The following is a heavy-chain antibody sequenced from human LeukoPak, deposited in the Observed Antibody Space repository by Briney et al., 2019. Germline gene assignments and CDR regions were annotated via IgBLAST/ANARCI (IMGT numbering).Heavy chain of an antibody. CDR3: TRESLVLRYFDWTTPYYYYYMDV. J-gene: IGHJ6*03. CDR2: IRSKAYGGTT. V-gene: IGHV3-49*04. Sequence: GGSLRLSCAASGFTFSSYWMSWVRQAPGKWLEWVGFIRSKAYGGTTEYAASVKGRFTISRDDSKSIAYLQMNSLKTEDTAVYYCTRESLVLRYFDWTTPYYYYYMDVWGKGTTVTISS. CDR1: GFTFSSYW. D-gene: IGHD3-9*01.